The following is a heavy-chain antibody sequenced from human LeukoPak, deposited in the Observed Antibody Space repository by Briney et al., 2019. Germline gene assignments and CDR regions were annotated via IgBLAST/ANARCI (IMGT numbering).Heavy chain of an antibody. CDR2: INHSGST. Sequence: SETLSPTCAVYGGSFSGYYWSWIRQPPGKGLEWIGEINHSGSTNYNPSLKSRVTISVDTSKNQFSLKLSSVTAADTAVYYCARNRIAAAGTRGDYWGQGTLVTVSS. CDR1: GGSFSGYY. CDR3: ARNRIAAAGTRGDY. J-gene: IGHJ4*02. V-gene: IGHV4-34*01. D-gene: IGHD6-13*01.